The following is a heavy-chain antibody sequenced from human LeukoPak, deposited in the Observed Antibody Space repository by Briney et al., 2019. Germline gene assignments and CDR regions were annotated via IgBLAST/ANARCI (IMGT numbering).Heavy chain of an antibody. CDR2: MNPNSGNT. Sequence: ASVKVSCKASGYTFTSYDINWVRQATGQGLEWMGWMNPNSGNTGYAQKFQGRVTMTRNTSISTAYMELSSLRSEDTAVHYCARGFFLPLSQHRAFDIWGQGTMVTVSS. CDR3: ARGFFLPLSQHRAFDI. CDR1: GYTFTSYD. D-gene: IGHD2/OR15-2a*01. V-gene: IGHV1-8*01. J-gene: IGHJ3*02.